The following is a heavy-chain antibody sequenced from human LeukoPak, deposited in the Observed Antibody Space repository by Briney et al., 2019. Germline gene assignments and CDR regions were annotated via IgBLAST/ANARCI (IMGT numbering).Heavy chain of an antibody. CDR2: INPNSGGT. Sequence: ASVKVSCKASGYSFTGYYMHWVRQAPGQGLEWMGWINPNSGGTNYAQKLQGRVTMTTDTSTSTAHMELRSLRSDDTAVYYCARSPDYYDSSGYLFDPWGQGTLVTVSS. V-gene: IGHV1-2*02. CDR1: GYSFTGYY. D-gene: IGHD3-22*01. CDR3: ARSPDYYDSSGYLFDP. J-gene: IGHJ5*02.